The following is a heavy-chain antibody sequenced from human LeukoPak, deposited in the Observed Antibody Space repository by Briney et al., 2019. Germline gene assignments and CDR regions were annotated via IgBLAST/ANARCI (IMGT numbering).Heavy chain of an antibody. Sequence: SVKVSCKASGGTFSSYAISWVRQAPGQGLEWMGGIIPIFGTANCAQKFQGRVTITADESTSTAYMELSSLRSEDTAVYYCARASYPGMHAGYWGQGTLVTVSS. J-gene: IGHJ4*02. D-gene: IGHD2-8*01. CDR1: GGTFSSYA. CDR2: IIPIFGTA. V-gene: IGHV1-69*01. CDR3: ARASYPGMHAGY.